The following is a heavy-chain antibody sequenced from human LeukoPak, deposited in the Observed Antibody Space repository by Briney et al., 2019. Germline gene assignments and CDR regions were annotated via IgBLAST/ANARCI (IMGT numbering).Heavy chain of an antibody. CDR1: GYTLTELS. D-gene: IGHD6-19*01. CDR3: AALEQWPHDY. J-gene: IGHJ4*02. CDR2: IIPILGIA. Sequence: SVKVSCKVSGYTLTELSMHWVRQAPGQGLEWMGRIIPILGIANYAQKFQGRVTITADKSTSTAYMELSSLRSEDTAVYYCAALEQWPHDYWGQGTLVTVSS. V-gene: IGHV1-69*02.